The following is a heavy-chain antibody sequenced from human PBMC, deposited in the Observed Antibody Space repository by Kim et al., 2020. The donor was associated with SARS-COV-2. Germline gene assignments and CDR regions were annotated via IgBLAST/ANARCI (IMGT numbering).Heavy chain of an antibody. CDR3: ASPIDGHNSPCGN. CDR2: ISGRSGNT. D-gene: IGHD2-15*01. Sequence: GGSLRLSCAASGFTFSSNAMSWVRQAPEKGLQWVSGISGRSGNTYYADSVKGRFTISRDNSKSMVYLQMDRLRVEDTAVYYCASPIDGHNSPCGNWGQGTLVTVSS. J-gene: IGHJ4*02. V-gene: IGHV3-23*01. CDR1: GFTFSSNA.